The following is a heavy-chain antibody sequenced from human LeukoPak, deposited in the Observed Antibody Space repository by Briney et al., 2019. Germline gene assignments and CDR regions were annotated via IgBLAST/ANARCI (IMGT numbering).Heavy chain of an antibody. CDR2: ISISGSHI. D-gene: IGHD3-16*01. CDR3: SRFASCGDGGYYVDC. CDR1: GFTMSNHG. Sequence: GGSLRLSCAASGFTMSNHGMNWVRQAPGEGLEWLSFISISGSHIKYADSVKGRFTISRDSGKNSVYLQMNSLRGEDTAVYYCSRFASCGDGGYYVDCWGQGTLVTVSS. J-gene: IGHJ4*02. V-gene: IGHV3-48*01.